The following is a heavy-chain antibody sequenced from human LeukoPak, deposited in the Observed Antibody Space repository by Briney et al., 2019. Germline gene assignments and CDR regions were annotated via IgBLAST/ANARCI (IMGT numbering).Heavy chain of an antibody. CDR2: MKSNSGDT. D-gene: IGHD6-13*01. Sequence: ASVKVSCKTSGYTLIVYDIHWVREAPGQGLEWMGWMKSNSGDTHFAQKFQGRLTMTRNTSISTAFMELSSLRAEDTAVYYCARGEYSSSWYPFDYWGQGSLVTVSS. J-gene: IGHJ4*02. V-gene: IGHV1-8*02. CDR3: ARGEYSSSWYPFDY. CDR1: GYTLIVYD.